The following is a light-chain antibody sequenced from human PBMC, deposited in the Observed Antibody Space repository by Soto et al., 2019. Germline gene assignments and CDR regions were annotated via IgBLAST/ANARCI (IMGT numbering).Light chain of an antibody. Sequence: IQMTQSPSTLSVYEADRATIPCRASQSINTWLAWYQQKPGKATKLLIYRASTLESGVPSRFSGSGSGTEFTLTISSLQPDEFATYYCKKYETDWWTVGNGIKVDIK. CDR1: QSINTW. CDR3: KKYETDWWT. CDR2: RAS. V-gene: IGKV1-5*03. J-gene: IGKJ1*01.